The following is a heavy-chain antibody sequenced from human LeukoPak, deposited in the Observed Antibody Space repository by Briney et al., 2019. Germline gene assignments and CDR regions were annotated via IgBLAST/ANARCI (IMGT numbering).Heavy chain of an antibody. CDR3: ARDGIVGATTDDY. CDR1: GGTFSSYA. D-gene: IGHD1-26*01. J-gene: IGHJ4*02. CDR2: IIPIFGTA. Sequence: ASVKVSCKASGGTFSSYAISWVRQAPGQGLEWMGGIIPIFGTANYAQKFQGRVTITADESTSTAYMELSSLRSEDTAVYYCARDGIVGATTDDYWGQGTLVTVSS. V-gene: IGHV1-69*13.